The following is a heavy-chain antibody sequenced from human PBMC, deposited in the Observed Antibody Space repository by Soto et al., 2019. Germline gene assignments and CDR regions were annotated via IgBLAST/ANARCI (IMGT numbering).Heavy chain of an antibody. CDR3: AKGLTQDIVVVPAPFDY. CDR2: ISGSGGST. Sequence: PGGSLRLSCAASGFTFSSYAMSWVRQAPGKGLEWVSAISGSGGSTYYADSVKGRFTISRDNSKNTLYLQMNSLRAEDTAVYYCAKGLTQDIVVVPAPFDYWGQGTLVTVSS. D-gene: IGHD2-2*01. CDR1: GFTFSSYA. V-gene: IGHV3-23*01. J-gene: IGHJ4*02.